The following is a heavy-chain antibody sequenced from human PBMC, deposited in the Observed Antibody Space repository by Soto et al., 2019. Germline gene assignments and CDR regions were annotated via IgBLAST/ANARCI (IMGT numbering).Heavy chain of an antibody. CDR3: ARRYGYSFDY. V-gene: IGHV4-59*08. J-gene: IGHJ4*02. CDR2: IYYSGST. Sequence: SETLSLTCAVYGGSFSGYYWSWIRQPPGKGLEWIGYIYYSGSTNYNPSLKSRVTISVDTSKNQFSLKLSSVTAADTAVYYCARRYGYSFDYWGQGTLVTVSS. CDR1: GGSFSGYY. D-gene: IGHD1-1*01.